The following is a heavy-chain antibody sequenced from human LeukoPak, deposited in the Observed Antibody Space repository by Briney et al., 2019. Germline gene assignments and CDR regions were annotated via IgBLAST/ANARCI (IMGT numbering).Heavy chain of an antibody. CDR2: IKQDGSEK. CDR1: GFTFSSYG. D-gene: IGHD3-3*01. CDR3: ARDIPDFWSGQRGYFDY. Sequence: GGSLRLSCAASGFTFSSYGMHWVRQAPGKGLEWVANIKQDGSEKYYVDSVKGRFTISRDNAKNSLYLQMNSLRAEDTAVYYCARDIPDFWSGQRGYFDYWGQGTLVTVSS. V-gene: IGHV3-7*01. J-gene: IGHJ4*02.